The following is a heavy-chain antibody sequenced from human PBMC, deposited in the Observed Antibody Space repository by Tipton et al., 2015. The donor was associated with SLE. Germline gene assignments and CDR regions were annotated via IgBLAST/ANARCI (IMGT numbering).Heavy chain of an antibody. Sequence: LRLSCTVSGGSISSSSYYWGWIRQPPGKGLEWIGSIYYSGSTYYNPSLQSRVTISVDTSKNQFSLKLSSVTAADTAVYYCARVTTVTTDYYYGMDVWGQGTTVTVSS. J-gene: IGHJ6*02. V-gene: IGHV4-39*01. CDR1: GGSISSSSYY. D-gene: IGHD4-17*01. CDR3: ARVTTVTTDYYYGMDV. CDR2: IYYSGST.